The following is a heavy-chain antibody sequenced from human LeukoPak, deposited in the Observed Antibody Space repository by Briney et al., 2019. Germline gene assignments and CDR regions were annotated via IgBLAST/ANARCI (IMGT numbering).Heavy chain of an antibody. CDR1: GFTFSIYG. Sequence: GGSLRLSCAASGFTFSIYGIHWVRQAPGKGLEWVAFILYDGSNKYYADSVKGRFTISRDNSKNTLYLQMNSLRAEDTAVYYCAKDQSPSDYGDFLFDYWGQGTLVTVSS. CDR3: AKDQSPSDYGDFLFDY. D-gene: IGHD4-17*01. CDR2: ILYDGSNK. J-gene: IGHJ4*02. V-gene: IGHV3-30*02.